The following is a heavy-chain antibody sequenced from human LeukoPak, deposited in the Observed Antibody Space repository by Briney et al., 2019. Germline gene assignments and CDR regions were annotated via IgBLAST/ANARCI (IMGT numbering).Heavy chain of an antibody. CDR3: ASLITMVRGVISNYGMDV. CDR2: IWYDGSNK. D-gene: IGHD3-10*01. Sequence: QPGGSLRLSCAASGFTFSSYGMHWVRQAPGKGLEWVAVIWYDGSNKYYADSVKGRFTISRDNSKNTLYLQMNSLRAEDTAVYYCASLITMVRGVISNYGMDVWGQGTTVTVSS. CDR1: GFTFSSYG. J-gene: IGHJ6*02. V-gene: IGHV3-33*01.